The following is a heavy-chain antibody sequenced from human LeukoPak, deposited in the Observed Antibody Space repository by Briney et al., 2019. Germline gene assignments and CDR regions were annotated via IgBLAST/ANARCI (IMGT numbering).Heavy chain of an antibody. Sequence: PGGSLRLSCAASGLTFGSSAMHWVRQAPGKGLECVAFIQFDGSYKHYSDSVKGRFTISRDNSKNTLYLEMNSLRAEDTAVYYCATHCSGTACHRDYCGQGTLVTVSS. CDR2: IQFDGSYK. J-gene: IGHJ4*02. CDR1: GLTFGSSA. D-gene: IGHD2-2*01. V-gene: IGHV3-30*02. CDR3: ATHCSGTACHRDY.